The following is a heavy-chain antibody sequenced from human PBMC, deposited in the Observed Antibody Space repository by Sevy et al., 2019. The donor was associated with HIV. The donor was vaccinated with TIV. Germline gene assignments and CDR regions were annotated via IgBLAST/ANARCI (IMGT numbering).Heavy chain of an antibody. CDR2: INSDGSST. V-gene: IGHV3-74*01. CDR3: AREGRAVHYYESGYFDY. CDR1: GFTFSSYW. D-gene: IGHD3-22*01. J-gene: IGHJ4*02. Sequence: GGSLRLSCAASGFTFSSYWMHWVRQAPGKGLVWVSRINSDGSSTSYTDSVKGRFTISRDNGKNRKYLQMNILRVEDKEVYYRAREGRAVHYYESGYFDYWGQGTLVTVSS.